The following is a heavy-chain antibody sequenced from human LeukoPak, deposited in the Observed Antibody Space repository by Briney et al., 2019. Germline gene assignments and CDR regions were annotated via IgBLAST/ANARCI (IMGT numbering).Heavy chain of an antibody. J-gene: IGHJ3*02. CDR3: ARDHYDYVWGSYRYAFDI. CDR1: GGTFSSYA. V-gene: IGHV1-69*05. D-gene: IGHD3-16*02. Sequence: PLASVKVSCKASGGTFSSYAISWVRQAPGQGLEWMGGIIPIFGTANYAQKFQGRVTITTDESTSTAYMELSSLRSEDTAVYYCARDHYDYVWGSYRYAFDIWGQGTMVTVSS. CDR2: IIPIFGTA.